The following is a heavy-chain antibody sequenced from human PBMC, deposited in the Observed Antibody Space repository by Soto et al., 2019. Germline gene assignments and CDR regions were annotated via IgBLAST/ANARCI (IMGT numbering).Heavy chain of an antibody. D-gene: IGHD6-19*01. J-gene: IGHJ3*02. V-gene: IGHV6-1*01. CDR2: TYYRSKWYN. Sequence: PSQTLSLTCAISGDSVSSNSAAWNWIRQSPSRGLEWLGRTYYRSKWYNDYAVSVKSRITINPDTSKNQFSLQLNSVTPEDTAVYYCARDYIAVAGPRDAFDIWGQGTMVTVSS. CDR1: GDSVSSNSAA. CDR3: ARDYIAVAGPRDAFDI.